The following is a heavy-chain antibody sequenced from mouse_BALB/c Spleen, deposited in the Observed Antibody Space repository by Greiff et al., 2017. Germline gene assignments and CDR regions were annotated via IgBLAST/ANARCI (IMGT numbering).Heavy chain of an antibody. V-gene: IGHV14-3*02. J-gene: IGHJ4*01. CDR3: ARQLGLAAMDY. D-gene: IGHD3-1*01. Sequence: EVKLMESGAELVKPGASVKLSCTASGFNIKDTYMHWVKQRPEQGLEWIGRIDPANGNTKSDPKFQGKATITADTSSNTAYLQLSSLTSEDTAVYYCARQLGLAAMDYWGQGTSVTVSS. CDR1: GFNIKDTY. CDR2: IDPANGNT.